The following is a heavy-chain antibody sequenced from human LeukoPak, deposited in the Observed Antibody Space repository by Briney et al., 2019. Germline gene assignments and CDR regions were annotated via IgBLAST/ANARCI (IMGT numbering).Heavy chain of an antibody. V-gene: IGHV3-48*03. D-gene: IGHD3-10*01. J-gene: IGHJ6*03. Sequence: PGGSLRLSCAASGFTFSSYEMNWVRQAPGKGLEWVSYISSSGSTIYYADSVEGRFTISRDNAKNSLYLQMNSLRAEDTAVYYCARIGDYGSGSYRAYSYYMDVWGKGTTVTISS. CDR1: GFTFSSYE. CDR2: ISSSGSTI. CDR3: ARIGDYGSGSYRAYSYYMDV.